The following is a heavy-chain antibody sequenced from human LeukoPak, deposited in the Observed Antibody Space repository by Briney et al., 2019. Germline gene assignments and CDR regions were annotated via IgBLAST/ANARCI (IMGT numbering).Heavy chain of an antibody. D-gene: IGHD6-6*01. Sequence: SETLSLTCTVSGGSISSYYWSWIRQPAGKGLEWIGRIHTSGSTNYSPSLKSRVTMSVDTSKNQFSLKLSSVTAADTAVYYCARDWGVSARPGYMDVWGKGTTVTVSS. CDR1: GGSISSYY. V-gene: IGHV4-4*07. J-gene: IGHJ6*03. CDR3: ARDWGVSARPGYMDV. CDR2: IHTSGST.